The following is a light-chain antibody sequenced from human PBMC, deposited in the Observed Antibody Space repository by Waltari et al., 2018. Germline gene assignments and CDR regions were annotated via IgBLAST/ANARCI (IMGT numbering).Light chain of an antibody. Sequence: QSVLTQPPSASGPPGPRLTISCSASSYNIGSNSVYLYQQRPGTAPKLLIYRNNQRPSGVPDRCSGSKSGTSASLAISGLRSEDEADYYCAAWDDSLSGAVFGGGTQLTVL. CDR3: AAWDDSLSGAV. V-gene: IGLV1-47*01. J-gene: IGLJ7*01. CDR1: SYNIGSNS. CDR2: RNN.